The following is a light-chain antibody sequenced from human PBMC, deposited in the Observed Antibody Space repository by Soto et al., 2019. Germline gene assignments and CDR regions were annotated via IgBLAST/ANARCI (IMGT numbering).Light chain of an antibody. V-gene: IGKV1-5*03. CDR2: EAS. CDR1: QSNS. Sequence: DIQMTQSPSTLSASVGDRVTITCRASQSNSLAWYQQKPGKAPKLLIYEASSLKSGVPSRFSVSRSGTEYNLTISSLQPDDFATYYCQQYNGYWTFGQGTKVEIK. CDR3: QQYNGYWT. J-gene: IGKJ1*01.